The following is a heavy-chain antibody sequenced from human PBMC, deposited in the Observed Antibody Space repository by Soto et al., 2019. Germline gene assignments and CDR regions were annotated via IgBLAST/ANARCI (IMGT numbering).Heavy chain of an antibody. CDR1: GFTFSTYA. CDR3: LRRRYCTDTVCFAGLDY. Sequence: GGSLRLSCAASGFTFSTYAMTWVRQAPGKGLEWVSTLTASGESTFYADSVKGRFTISRDNSKNTVYLHMNSLRPEDTAVYYCLRRRYCTDTVCFAGLDYWGQGTLVTVSS. D-gene: IGHD2-8*02. V-gene: IGHV3-23*01. J-gene: IGHJ4*02. CDR2: LTASGEST.